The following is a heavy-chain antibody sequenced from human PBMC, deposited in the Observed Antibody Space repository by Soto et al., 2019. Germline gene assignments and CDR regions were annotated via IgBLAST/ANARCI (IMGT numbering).Heavy chain of an antibody. V-gene: IGHV4-4*02. CDR1: GGSISGSNW. CDR3: ARDPDRGMATIGGDY. J-gene: IGHJ4*02. CDR2: IYHSGNT. Sequence: QVQLQESGPGLVKPSGTLSLTCAVSGGSISGSNWWSWVRQPPGKGLEWIGEIYHSGNTNYNPSLKSRVTISVDKSKNQFSLKLSSVTAADTAVYYCARDPDRGMATIGGDYWGQGTLVTVSS. D-gene: IGHD5-12*01.